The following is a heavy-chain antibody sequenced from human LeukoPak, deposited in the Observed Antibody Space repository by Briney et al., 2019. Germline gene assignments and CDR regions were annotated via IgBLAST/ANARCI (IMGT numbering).Heavy chain of an antibody. J-gene: IGHJ6*03. CDR2: ISSSSSYI. D-gene: IGHD6-13*01. CDR3: ASMDSSSWYSKGYYYYMGV. Sequence: GGSLRLSCAASGFTFSSYSMNWVRQAPGKGLEWVSSISSSSSYIYYADSVKGRFTISRDNAKNSLYLQMNSLRAEDTAVYYCASMDSSSWYSKGYYYYMGVWGKGTTVTVSS. CDR1: GFTFSSYS. V-gene: IGHV3-21*01.